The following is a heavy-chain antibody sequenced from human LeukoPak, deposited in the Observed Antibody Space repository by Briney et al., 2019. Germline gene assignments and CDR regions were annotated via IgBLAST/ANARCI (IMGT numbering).Heavy chain of an antibody. CDR3: ARDGRVHYDFWSGYYRDEVWFDP. V-gene: IGHV1-46*03. CDR1: GYTFTSYY. J-gene: IGHJ5*02. CDR2: INPSGGST. D-gene: IGHD3-3*01. Sequence: ASVKVSCKASGYTFTSYYMHWVRQAPGQGLEWMGIINPSGGSTSYAQKFKVRVTMSRDTSTSTVYMELSSLRSEDTAVHYCARDGRVHYDFWSGYYRDEVWFDPWGQGTLVTVSS.